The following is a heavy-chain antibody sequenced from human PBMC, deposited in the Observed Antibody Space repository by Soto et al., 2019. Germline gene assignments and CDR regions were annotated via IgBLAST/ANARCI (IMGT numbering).Heavy chain of an antibody. J-gene: IGHJ4*02. CDR2: ISWKDDK. CDR3: AHSTWGAAHDY. CDR1: GFSLSALGVG. Sequence: SGPTLVNPTHTLTQTCTVSGFSLSALGVGVGWFRQPPGKPLEWLAIISWKDDKRYTPSLQSRLTLTKDAYKNQVVLTMTDMDHMDTATYSCAHSTWGAAHDYWGPGIIVTVSS. D-gene: IGHD3-16*01. V-gene: IGHV2-5*01.